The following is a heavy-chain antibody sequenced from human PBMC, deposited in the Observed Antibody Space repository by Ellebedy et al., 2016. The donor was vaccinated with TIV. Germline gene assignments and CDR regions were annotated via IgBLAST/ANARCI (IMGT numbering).Heavy chain of an antibody. CDR3: ARARYYDMDV. V-gene: IGHV4-34*01. CDR1: GGSISSYY. CDR2: INHSGST. J-gene: IGHJ6*02. Sequence: MPGGSLRLSCTVSGGSISSYYWSWIRQPPGKGLEWIGEINHSGSTNYNPSLKSRVTISVDTSKNQFSLKLSSVTAADTAVYYCARARYYDMDVWGQGTTVTVSS.